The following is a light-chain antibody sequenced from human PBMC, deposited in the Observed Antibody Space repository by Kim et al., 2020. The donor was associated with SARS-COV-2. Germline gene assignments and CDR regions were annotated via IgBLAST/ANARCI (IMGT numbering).Light chain of an antibody. J-gene: IGKJ4*01. CDR2: DAS. V-gene: IGKV3-11*01. CDR3: QQRNSWPPAVT. Sequence: SPGDRATLSCGASQNIDTYLAWYQQRPGQAPRLLVYDASNRATGVPDRFSGSGSGTDFTLTISSLEPEDFSIYYCQQRNSWPPAVTFGGGTKLEI. CDR1: QNIDTY.